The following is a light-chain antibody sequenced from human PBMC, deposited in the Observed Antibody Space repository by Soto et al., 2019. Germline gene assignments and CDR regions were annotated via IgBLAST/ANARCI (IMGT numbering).Light chain of an antibody. CDR2: LNSGGSH. Sequence: QLVLTQSPSASASLGASVKLTCTLSSGHSSYAIAWHQQQPEKGPRYLMKLNSGGSHSKGDGIPDRFSGSSSGAERYLTISSLQSEDEADYYCQTWGTEGVFGGGTKLTVL. V-gene: IGLV4-69*01. J-gene: IGLJ2*01. CDR3: QTWGTEGV. CDR1: SGHSSYA.